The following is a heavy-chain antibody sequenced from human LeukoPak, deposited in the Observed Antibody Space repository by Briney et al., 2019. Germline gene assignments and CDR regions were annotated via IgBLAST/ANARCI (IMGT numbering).Heavy chain of an antibody. CDR2: INPSGGST. J-gene: IGHJ6*03. V-gene: IGHV1-46*01. CDR1: GCTFTSYY. Sequence: WASVKVSCKASGCTFTSYYIYWVRQTPGQGLEWMGIINPSGGSTNYAQKFQGRVTMTRDTSTSTVYMELSSLRSEDTAVYYCARGPRTTLVRGGQWYYYMDVWGKGTAVTISS. CDR3: ARGPRTTLVRGGQWYYYMDV. D-gene: IGHD3-10*01.